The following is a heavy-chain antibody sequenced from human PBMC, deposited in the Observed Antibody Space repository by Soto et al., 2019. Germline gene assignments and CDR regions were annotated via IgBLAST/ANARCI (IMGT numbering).Heavy chain of an antibody. CDR3: AKTQGADAFDI. CDR1: GFTFDDYA. V-gene: IGHV3-9*01. Sequence: DVQLVESGGGLVQPGRSLRLSCAASGFTFDDYAMHWVRQAPGKGLEWVSGISWNSGSIGYADSVKGRFTISRDNAKNSLYLQMNSLRAEDTALYYCAKTQGADAFDIWGQGTMVTVSS. J-gene: IGHJ3*02. D-gene: IGHD3-16*01. CDR2: ISWNSGSI.